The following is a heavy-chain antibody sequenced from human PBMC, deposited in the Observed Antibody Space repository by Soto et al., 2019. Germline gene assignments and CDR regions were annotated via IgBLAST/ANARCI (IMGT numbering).Heavy chain of an antibody. D-gene: IGHD3-10*01. V-gene: IGHV1-18*04. CDR1: GYTFTSYG. Sequence: ASVKVSCKASGYTFTSYGISWVRQAPGQGLERMGWISAYNGNTNYAQKLQGRVTMTTDTSTSTAYMELRSLRSDDTAVYYCARDSPIATYYYGSGSYESRNGMDVWGQGTTVTVSS. CDR2: ISAYNGNT. J-gene: IGHJ6*02. CDR3: ARDSPIATYYYGSGSYESRNGMDV.